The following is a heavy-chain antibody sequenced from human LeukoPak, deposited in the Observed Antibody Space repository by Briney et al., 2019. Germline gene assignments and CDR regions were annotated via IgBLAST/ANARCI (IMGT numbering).Heavy chain of an antibody. V-gene: IGHV4-38-2*02. D-gene: IGHD3-10*01. Sequence: SETLSLTCAVSGYSISSGYYWGWIRQPPGQGLEWIGNIYPSGSTYYNPSLNSRVTISVDTSKNQFSLKLGSVTAADTALYYCAREIYYGSGIGWFDPWGQGTLVTVSS. CDR2: IYPSGST. CDR3: AREIYYGSGIGWFDP. CDR1: GYSISSGYY. J-gene: IGHJ5*02.